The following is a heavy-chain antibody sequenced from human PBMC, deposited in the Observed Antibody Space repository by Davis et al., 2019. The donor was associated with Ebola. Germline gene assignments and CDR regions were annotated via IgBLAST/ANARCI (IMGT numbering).Heavy chain of an antibody. V-gene: IGHV4-61*08. CDR3: ARGYCRPYRYAFEA. Sequence: SETLSLTCTVSGGSASSGAYYLSLLRHPPGTGLDWIGHMAYYGSATYSPSRRSRVSISIGKSKNQFSLDLASVTTADTAVHYVARGYCRPYRYAFEAWGQGTRVTVSS. D-gene: IGHD5-18*01. CDR2: MAYYGSA. CDR1: GGSASSGAYY. J-gene: IGHJ5*02.